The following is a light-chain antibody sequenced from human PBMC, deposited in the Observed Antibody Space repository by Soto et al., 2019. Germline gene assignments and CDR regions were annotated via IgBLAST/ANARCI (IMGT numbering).Light chain of an antibody. CDR3: SSYTITSTYV. J-gene: IGLJ1*01. CDR2: EVS. CDR1: SSDVGGYNY. Sequence: QSVLTQPASVSGSPGQSITISCTGTSSDVGGYNYVSWYQQHPGKAPKLMIYEVSDRPSGVSNRFSGSKSGYTASLTISGLQAEDEADYYCSSYTITSTYVFGTGTKV. V-gene: IGLV2-14*01.